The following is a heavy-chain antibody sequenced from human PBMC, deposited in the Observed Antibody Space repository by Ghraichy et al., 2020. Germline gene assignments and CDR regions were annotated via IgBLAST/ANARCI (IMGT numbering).Heavy chain of an antibody. J-gene: IGHJ4*02. V-gene: IGHV3-53*01. CDR1: GFTVNSYY. D-gene: IGHD6-19*01. Sequence: GSLRLSCAASGFTVNSYYMSWVRQAPGKGLEWVSVIYSGGYTYYADSVKGRFTISRDISKNTLDLQMNSLRAEDTAVYFCARESGWSVRYFDYWGQGTLVTVSS. CDR2: IYSGGYT. CDR3: ARESGWSVRYFDY.